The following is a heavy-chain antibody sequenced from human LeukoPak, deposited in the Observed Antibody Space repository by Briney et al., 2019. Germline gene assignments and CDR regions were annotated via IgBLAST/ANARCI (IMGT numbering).Heavy chain of an antibody. D-gene: IGHD2-15*01. CDR1: GYTFTGYY. V-gene: IGHV1-2*02. Sequence: ASVKVSCKASGYTFTGYYMRWVRQAPGQGREGMGWINPNSGGTNYAQKFQGRVTMTRDTSISTAYMELSRLRSDDTAVYYCARAGVVVVAATTDYWGQGTLVTVSS. CDR3: ARAGVVVVAATTDY. CDR2: INPNSGGT. J-gene: IGHJ4*02.